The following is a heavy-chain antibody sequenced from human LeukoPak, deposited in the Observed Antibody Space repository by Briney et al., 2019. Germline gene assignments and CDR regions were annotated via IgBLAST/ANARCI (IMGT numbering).Heavy chain of an antibody. J-gene: IGHJ4*02. CDR1: GLTVSSTY. V-gene: IGHV3-66*01. CDR2: IYSGGST. Sequence: GGSLRLSCAASGLTVSSTYMSWVRQTPGKGLEWVSVIYSGGSTYYADSVKVRFTISRDNSKNTLYLQMNSLRAEHTAVYYCARDLLEWYFDYWGQGTLVTVSS. CDR3: ARDLLEWYFDY. D-gene: IGHD3-3*01.